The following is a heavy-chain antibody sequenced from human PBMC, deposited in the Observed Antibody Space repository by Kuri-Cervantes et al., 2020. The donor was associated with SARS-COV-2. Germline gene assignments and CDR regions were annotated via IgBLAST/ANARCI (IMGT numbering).Heavy chain of an antibody. CDR1: GFTFSSYS. V-gene: IGHV3-21*01. CDR3: AKDSRYDFWSGYYFDY. J-gene: IGHJ4*02. CDR2: ISSSSSYI. Sequence: GESLKISCAASGFTFSSYSTNWVRQAPGKGLEWVSSISSSSSYIYYADSVKGRFTISRDNAKNSLYLQMNSLRAEDTAVHYCAKDSRYDFWSGYYFDYWGQGTLVTVSS. D-gene: IGHD3-3*01.